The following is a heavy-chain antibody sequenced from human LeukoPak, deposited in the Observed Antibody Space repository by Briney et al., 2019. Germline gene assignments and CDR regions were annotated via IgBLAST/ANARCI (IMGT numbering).Heavy chain of an antibody. V-gene: IGHV3-30-3*01. Sequence: PGGSLRLSCAASGFTFSSYAMHWARQAPGKGLEWVAVISYDGSNKYYADSVKGRFTISRDNSKNTLYLQMNSLRAEDTAVYYCASDPGVGATTNFFDYWGQGTLVTVSS. CDR1: GFTFSSYA. CDR3: ASDPGVGATTNFFDY. D-gene: IGHD1-26*01. J-gene: IGHJ4*02. CDR2: ISYDGSNK.